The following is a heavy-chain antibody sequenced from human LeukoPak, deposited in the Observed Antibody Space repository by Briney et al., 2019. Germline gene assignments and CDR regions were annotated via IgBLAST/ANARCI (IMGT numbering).Heavy chain of an antibody. CDR2: IYHDGDT. D-gene: IGHD2-8*01. Sequence: SETLSLTCTVLGGSISSTWYWGWSRQPPGKGLEWIGSIYHDGDTFYNPSLRSRIAMSVDTSKNQFSLKPRSVTAADTAVYYCSETNPQDWFEPWGQGILVTVSS. CDR1: GGSISSTWY. V-gene: IGHV4-39*07. CDR3: SETNPQDWFEP. J-gene: IGHJ5*02.